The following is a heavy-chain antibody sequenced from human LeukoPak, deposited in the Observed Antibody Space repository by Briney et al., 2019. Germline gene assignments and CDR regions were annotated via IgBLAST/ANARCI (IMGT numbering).Heavy chain of an antibody. CDR2: ILGKGSGGTT. CDR1: GLTFSDAW. J-gene: IGHJ6*03. D-gene: IGHD3-10*01. V-gene: IGHV3-15*01. Sequence: GGSLGLSCAVSGLTFSDAWMTWVRQAPGKGLEWVGRILGKGSGGTTDYAAPVQGRFTISRDDSKDTLYLEMNSLKTEDTAVYYCSWIRGALGFYFMDVWGKGTTVTISS. CDR3: SWIRGALGFYFMDV.